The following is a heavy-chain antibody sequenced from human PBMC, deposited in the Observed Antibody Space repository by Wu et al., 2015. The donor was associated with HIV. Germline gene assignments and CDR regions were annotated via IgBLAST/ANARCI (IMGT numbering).Heavy chain of an antibody. CDR2: ISGNNGNI. CDR1: GFSLNSFG. V-gene: IGHV1-18*01. J-gene: IGHJ4*02. D-gene: IGHD3-22*01. Sequence: QVQLAQSGGDVKKPGASVRVACKASGFSLNSFGIHWVRQAPGQGLEWMGWISGNNGNIKYGQEFQGRVTMTIDTSTDTAYMEMRSPRSDDTATFYCARGHYYDTSSSPLYWGQGTPVTVSS. CDR3: ARGHYYDTSSSPLY.